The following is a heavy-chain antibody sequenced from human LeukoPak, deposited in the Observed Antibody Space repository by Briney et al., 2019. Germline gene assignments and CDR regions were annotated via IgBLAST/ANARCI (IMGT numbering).Heavy chain of an antibody. D-gene: IGHD3-22*01. CDR3: ATVAYDSSGQTITPYYYYYYMDV. CDR1: GYTLTELS. Sequence: ASVKVSCKVSGYTLTELSMHWVRQAPGKGLEWMGGFDPEDGETIYAQKLQGSVTMTEDTSTDTAYMEMSSLRTDDTAVYYCATVAYDSSGQTITPYYYYYYMDVWGKGATVTVSS. J-gene: IGHJ6*03. CDR2: FDPEDGET. V-gene: IGHV1-24*01.